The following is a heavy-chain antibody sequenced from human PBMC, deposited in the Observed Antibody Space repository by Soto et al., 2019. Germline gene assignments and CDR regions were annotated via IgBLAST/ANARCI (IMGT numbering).Heavy chain of an antibody. D-gene: IGHD3-22*01. Sequence: EGQLLESGGGVVQPGGSLRLSCAASGFTFSSYAMTWVRQAPGKGLEWVSSISGSGISTYYADSLKGRFTISRDNSKNTLYLHMNSLRAEDAAVYYCAKSAASNAYYPTDYWGHGNLVPLSS. V-gene: IGHV3-23*01. CDR1: GFTFSSYA. J-gene: IGHJ4*01. CDR3: AKSAASNAYYPTDY. CDR2: ISGSGIST.